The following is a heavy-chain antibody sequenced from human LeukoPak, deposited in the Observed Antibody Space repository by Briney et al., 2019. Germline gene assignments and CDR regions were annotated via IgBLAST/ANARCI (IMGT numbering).Heavy chain of an antibody. CDR3: ARSPVHCSSTSCYRDYYYGMDV. V-gene: IGHV1-8*01. CDR1: GYTFTSYD. J-gene: IGHJ6*02. CDR2: MNPNSGNT. D-gene: IGHD2-2*02. Sequence: ASVKVSCKASGYTFTSYDINWVRQATGQGLEWMGWMNPNSGNTGYAQKFQGRVTMTRNTSISTAYMELSSLRSEDTAVYYCARSPVHCSSTSCYRDYYYGMDVWGQGTTVTVSS.